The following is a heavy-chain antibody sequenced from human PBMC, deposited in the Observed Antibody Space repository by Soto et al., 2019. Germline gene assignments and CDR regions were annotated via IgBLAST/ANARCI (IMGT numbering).Heavy chain of an antibody. CDR1: GGTFSSYA. CDR2: IIPIFGTA. V-gene: IGHV1-69*06. D-gene: IGHD3-16*01. J-gene: IGHJ6*02. Sequence: QVQLVQSGAEVKKPGSSVKVSCKASGGTFSSYAISWVRQAPRQGLEWMGGIIPIFGTANYAQKFQGRVTLTADKSTSKADTELSSLRSEDTAVYHCARLPLLGASLSDYYYVMDVWGQGTTVTVSS. CDR3: ARLPLLGASLSDYYYVMDV.